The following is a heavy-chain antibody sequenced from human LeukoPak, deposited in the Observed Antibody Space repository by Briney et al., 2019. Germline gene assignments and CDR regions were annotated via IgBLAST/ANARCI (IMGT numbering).Heavy chain of an antibody. CDR3: ARDGWFGDYNWFDP. J-gene: IGHJ5*02. V-gene: IGHV3-48*01. CDR1: GFTFSSYS. D-gene: IGHD3-10*01. Sequence: GGSLRLSCAASGFTFSSYSMNWVRQAPGKGLEWVSYISSASNTIYYADSVKGRFTISRDNAKNSLYLQMNSLRAEDTAMYYCARDGWFGDYNWFDPWGQGTLVTVS. CDR2: ISSASNTI.